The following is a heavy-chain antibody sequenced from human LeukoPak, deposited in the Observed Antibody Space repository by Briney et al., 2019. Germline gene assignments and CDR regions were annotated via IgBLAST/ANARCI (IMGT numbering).Heavy chain of an antibody. CDR3: ARSNWESLNFDF. J-gene: IGHJ4*02. V-gene: IGHV4-59*01. CDR2: IYYSGST. Sequence: KPSETLSLTCTVSGGSISNYYWSWIRQPPGKGLEWIGYIYYSGSTNYNPSLQSRVTISVDTSKNHFYLKLSSVTAADTAVYYCARSNWESLNFDFWGQGALVTASS. D-gene: IGHD7-27*01. CDR1: GGSISNYY.